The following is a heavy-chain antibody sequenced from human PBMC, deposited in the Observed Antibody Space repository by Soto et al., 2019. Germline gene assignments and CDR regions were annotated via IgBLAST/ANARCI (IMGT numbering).Heavy chain of an antibody. CDR2: ISNDGGNT. V-gene: IGHV3-30-3*01. CDR1: EFTFSSYT. Sequence: GGSLRLSCAASEFTFSSYTMYWVRQAPGKGLEWVAGISNDGGNTYYLDSVKGRFTISRDNSKNTLYLEMNSLRVEDTAVYYCAREWSISVAAHGYWGQGTLVTVSS. CDR3: AREWSISVAAHGY. D-gene: IGHD6-19*01. J-gene: IGHJ4*02.